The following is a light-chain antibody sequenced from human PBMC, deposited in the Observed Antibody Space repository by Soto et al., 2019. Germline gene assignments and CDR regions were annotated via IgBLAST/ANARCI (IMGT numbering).Light chain of an antibody. J-gene: IGLJ1*01. Sequence: QSALTQPASVSGSPGQSITISCTGTSSDVGSYNYVSWYQQHPGKAPKLMIYEVTKRPSGVPDRFSGSKSDNTAFLTVFGLQAEDEADYYCSSYAGSNNFVFGTGTKLTVL. CDR3: SSYAGSNNFV. CDR2: EVT. CDR1: SSDVGSYNY. V-gene: IGLV2-8*01.